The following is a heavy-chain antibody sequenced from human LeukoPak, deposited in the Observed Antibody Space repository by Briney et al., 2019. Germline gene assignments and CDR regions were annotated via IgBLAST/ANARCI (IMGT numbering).Heavy chain of an antibody. Sequence: GASAKVSCKASGYTFTSYGISCVRQAPGQGLEWMGWISAYNGNTNYAQKLQGRVTMTTDTSTSTAYMELRSLRSDDTAVYYCARDLAPPYYYDSSGYSNWGQGTLVTVSS. CDR2: ISAYNGNT. D-gene: IGHD3-22*01. V-gene: IGHV1-18*01. J-gene: IGHJ4*02. CDR1: GYTFTSYG. CDR3: ARDLAPPYYYDSSGYSN.